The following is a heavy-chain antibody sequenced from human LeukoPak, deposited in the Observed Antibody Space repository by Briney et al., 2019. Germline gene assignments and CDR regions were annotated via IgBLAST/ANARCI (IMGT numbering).Heavy chain of an antibody. V-gene: IGHV3-23*01. CDR3: ARACSGGSCYLAAFDV. Sequence: GGSLRLSCAASGFTFSSYALSWVRQAPGKGLEWVSAITTSGSSTYYADSVKGRFTISRDNSKNTLYLLMNSLRAEDTAVYYCARACSGGSCYLAAFDVWGQRTMVTVSS. J-gene: IGHJ3*01. CDR1: GFTFSSYA. D-gene: IGHD2-15*01. CDR2: ITTSGSST.